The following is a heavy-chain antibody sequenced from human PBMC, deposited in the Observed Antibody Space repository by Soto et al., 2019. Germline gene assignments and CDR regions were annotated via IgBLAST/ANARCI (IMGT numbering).Heavy chain of an antibody. V-gene: IGHV3-23*01. CDR3: ARPGITGTTRLPNR. D-gene: IGHD1-7*01. J-gene: IGHJ4*02. CDR1: GFTFSSYA. CDR2: ISGSGGST. Sequence: GGSLRLSCAASGFTFSSYAMSWVRQAPGKGLEWVSAISGSGGSTYYADSVKGRFTISRDNSKNTLYLQMNSLRAEDTAVYYCARPGITGTTRLPNRWGQGTLVTVSS.